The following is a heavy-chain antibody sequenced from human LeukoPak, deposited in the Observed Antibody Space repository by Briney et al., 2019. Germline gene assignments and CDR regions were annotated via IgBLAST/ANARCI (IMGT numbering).Heavy chain of an antibody. CDR2: ISRNGDTT. CDR3: VKVGAYYEYDY. D-gene: IGHD1-26*01. Sequence: GSLRLSCSASGFTFSSFTMHWVRQAPGKGLEYVSAISRNGDTTYYAVSVEGRFTIARDNSKSTLYLQMSSLRPEDTAVYFCVKVGAYYEYDYWGQGTLVTVSS. CDR1: GFTFSSFT. V-gene: IGHV3-64D*09. J-gene: IGHJ4*02.